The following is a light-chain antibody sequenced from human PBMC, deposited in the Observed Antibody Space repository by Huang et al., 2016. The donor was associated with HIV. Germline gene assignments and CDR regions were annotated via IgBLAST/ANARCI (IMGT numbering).Light chain of an antibody. CDR2: LSS. CDR3: QQYYCSPQT. CDR1: QSVYSSSTSKDY. V-gene: IGKV4-1*01. J-gene: IGKJ1*01. Sequence: DIIMTQSPDSLAVSLGERATLHCRSSQSVYSSSTSKDYMACFQQKPGQPPRLLLFLSSTGEAVVPDRFSGSGSGKHFTLTSANLEAEDAAIYYCQQYYCSPQTFGQGTRVEVK.